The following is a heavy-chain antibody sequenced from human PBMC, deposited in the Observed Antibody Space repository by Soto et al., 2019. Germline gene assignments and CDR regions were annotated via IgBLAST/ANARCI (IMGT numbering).Heavy chain of an antibody. CDR3: ARDRLNYDFWSGPPYYYYYMDV. CDR2: IWYDGSNK. J-gene: IGHJ6*03. D-gene: IGHD3-3*01. Sequence: PGGSLRLSCAASGFTFSSYGMHWVRQAPGKGLEWVAVIWYDGSNKYYADSVKGRFTISRDNSKNTLYLQMNSLRAEDTAVYFWARDRLNYDFWSGPPYYYYYMDVWGKGTTVTVSS. CDR1: GFTFSSYG. V-gene: IGHV3-33*01.